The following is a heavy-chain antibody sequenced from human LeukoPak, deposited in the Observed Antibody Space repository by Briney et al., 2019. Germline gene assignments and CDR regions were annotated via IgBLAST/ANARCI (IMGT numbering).Heavy chain of an antibody. V-gene: IGHV4-59*01. CDR3: ARVTYYYDSLGYYYMDV. J-gene: IGHJ6*03. Sequence: SETLSLTCTVSGGSISSYYWSWIRQPPGKGLEWIGYIYYSGSTNYNPPLTSRVNISVDTSKNQFSLKLSSVPAADPAVYYCARVTYYYDSLGYYYMDVWGKGTTVTVSS. D-gene: IGHD3-22*01. CDR1: GGSISSYY. CDR2: IYYSGST.